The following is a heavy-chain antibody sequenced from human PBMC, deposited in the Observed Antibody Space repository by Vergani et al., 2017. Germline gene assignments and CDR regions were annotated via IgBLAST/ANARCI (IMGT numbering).Heavy chain of an antibody. D-gene: IGHD6-25*01. V-gene: IGHV7-4-1*02. CDR2: INTNTGDP. CDR3: ARESGGVDY. J-gene: IGHJ4*02. Sequence: QVQLVQSGSVLKTPGASVKLSCKASGYTFTRYALGWVRQAPGQGLEWLGWINTNTGDPTYAQAFRGRFVFSLDTSVSTAFLQISSLKAEDTAVYYCARESGGVDYWGQGTLVTVSS. CDR1: GYTFTRYA.